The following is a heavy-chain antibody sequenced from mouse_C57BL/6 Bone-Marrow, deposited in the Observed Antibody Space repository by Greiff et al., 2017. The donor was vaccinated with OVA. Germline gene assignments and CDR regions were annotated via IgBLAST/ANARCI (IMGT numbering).Heavy chain of an antibody. V-gene: IGHV1-19*01. Sequence: VHVKQSGPVLVKPGASVKMSCKASGYTFTDYYMNWVKQSHGKSLEWIGVINPYNGGTSYNQKFKGKATLTVDKSSSTAYMELNSLTSEDSAVYYCARKSHYYGRGGFAYWGQGTLVTVSA. CDR1: GYTFTDYY. CDR2: INPYNGGT. D-gene: IGHD1-1*01. J-gene: IGHJ3*01. CDR3: ARKSHYYGRGGFAY.